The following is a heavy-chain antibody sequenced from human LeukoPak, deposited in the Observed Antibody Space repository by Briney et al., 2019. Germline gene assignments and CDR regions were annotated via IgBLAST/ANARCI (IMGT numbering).Heavy chain of an antibody. D-gene: IGHD6-13*01. CDR1: VDTFTSYD. CDR2: MKANSGNA. Sequence: GASVRVSCMASVDTFTSYDINCGRQATGQGLGWMGWMKANSGNAVYAQKCQGRVAITRTTSVSTAYTELSSLRSEDTAVYVSARVSYSSRWYFYYNYMDVWGKGTTVTVSS. V-gene: IGHV1-8*03. CDR3: ARVSYSSRWYFYYNYMDV. J-gene: IGHJ6*03.